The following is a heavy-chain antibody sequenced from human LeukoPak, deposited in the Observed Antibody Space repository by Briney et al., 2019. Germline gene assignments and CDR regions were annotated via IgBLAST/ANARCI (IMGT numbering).Heavy chain of an antibody. Sequence: PGRSLRLSCAASGFTFDDYAMHWVRQAPGKGLEWVSGISWNSGSIGYADSVKGRFTISRDNAKNSLYLQMNSLRAEDTALYYCAKDIGYNWNAGDAFDIWGQGTMVTVSS. D-gene: IGHD1-20*01. CDR3: AKDIGYNWNAGDAFDI. V-gene: IGHV3-9*01. CDR2: ISWNSGSI. CDR1: GFTFDDYA. J-gene: IGHJ3*02.